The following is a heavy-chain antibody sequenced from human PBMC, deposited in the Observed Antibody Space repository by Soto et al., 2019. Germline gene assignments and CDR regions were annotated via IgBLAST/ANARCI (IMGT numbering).Heavy chain of an antibody. D-gene: IGHD2-2*01. CDR1: GVSVSSDAHH. V-gene: IGHV4-61*08. J-gene: IGHJ6*01. Sequence: KSWGTLSLSCYASGVSVSSDAHHWSWIRPPHGKRLEWIRFIYSSVSTNYNPSLKSRVTMSVDTSKNQFSLKLRSVIVADTAVYHCARFVTSASSTTVFTPSDVSGQGPMLTASS. CDR2: IYSSVST. CDR3: ARFVTSASSTTVFTPSDV.